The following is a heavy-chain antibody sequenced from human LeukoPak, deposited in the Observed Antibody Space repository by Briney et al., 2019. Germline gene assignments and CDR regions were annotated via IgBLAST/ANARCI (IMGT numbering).Heavy chain of an antibody. CDR3: ASGAAAGTNDY. D-gene: IGHD6-13*01. Sequence: SETLSLTCTVSGGSVSSGSYYWSWIRQPPGKGLEWIGYIYYSGSTNYNPSLKSRVTTSVDTSKNQFSLKLSSVTAADTAVYYCASGAAAGTNDYWGQGTLVTVSS. V-gene: IGHV4-61*01. CDR1: GGSVSSGSYY. CDR2: IYYSGST. J-gene: IGHJ4*02.